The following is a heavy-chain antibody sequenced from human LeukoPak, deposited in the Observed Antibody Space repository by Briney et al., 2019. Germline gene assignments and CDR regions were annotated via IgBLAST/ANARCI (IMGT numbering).Heavy chain of an antibody. V-gene: IGHV1-46*01. CDR2: INPSGGST. CDR1: GYTFTSYY. Sequence: ASVKVSCKASGYTFTSYYMHWVRQAPGQGLECIGIINPSGGSTSYAQKFQGRVTMTRDTSTSTVYMELSSLRSEDTAVCYCAREGRFLEWLPDYWGQGTLVTVSS. D-gene: IGHD3-3*01. J-gene: IGHJ4*02. CDR3: AREGRFLEWLPDY.